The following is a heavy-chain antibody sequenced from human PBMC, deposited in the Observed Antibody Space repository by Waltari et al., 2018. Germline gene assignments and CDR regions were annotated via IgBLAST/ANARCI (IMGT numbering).Heavy chain of an antibody. V-gene: IGHV2-5*01. Sequence: QITLKESGPTLGKPTQTLTLTCPFSGFSLSTSGVGVGWFRQPPGKALEWLALIYWNDDKRSSPSLKSRLTITKDTSKNQVVLTMTNMDPVDTATYYCAHSFPGYSSGSYFDYWGQGTLVTVSS. CDR1: GFSLSTSGVG. J-gene: IGHJ4*02. CDR2: IYWNDDK. CDR3: AHSFPGYSSGSYFDY. D-gene: IGHD6-19*01.